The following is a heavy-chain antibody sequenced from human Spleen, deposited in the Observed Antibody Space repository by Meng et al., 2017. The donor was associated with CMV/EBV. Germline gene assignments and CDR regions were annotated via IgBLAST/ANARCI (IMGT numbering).Heavy chain of an antibody. J-gene: IGHJ4*02. D-gene: IGHD2-15*01. CDR3: ASRRSGMYYFDY. CDR1: GGSISSGGYY. CDR2: IYYSGST. V-gene: IGHV4-31*02. Sequence: VSGGSISSGGYYWSWIRQHPGKGLEWIGYIYYSGSTYYNPSLKSRVTISVDTSKNQFSLKLSSVTAADTAVYYCASRRSGMYYFDYWGQGTLVTVSS.